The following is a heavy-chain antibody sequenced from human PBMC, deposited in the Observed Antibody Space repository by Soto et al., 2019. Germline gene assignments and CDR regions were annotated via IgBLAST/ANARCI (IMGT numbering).Heavy chain of an antibody. V-gene: IGHV4-34*01. D-gene: IGHD3-10*01. CDR1: GGSFSGYY. CDR2: IKLSGST. Sequence: SETLSLTCAVYGGSFSGYYWSWIRQPPGKGLEWIGEIKLSGSTNYNPSLKSRVTMSVDTSKNQFSLKLSSVTAADTAVYYCALLLWFGELLLHDAFDIWGQGTMGTVSS. CDR3: ALLLWFGELLLHDAFDI. J-gene: IGHJ3*02.